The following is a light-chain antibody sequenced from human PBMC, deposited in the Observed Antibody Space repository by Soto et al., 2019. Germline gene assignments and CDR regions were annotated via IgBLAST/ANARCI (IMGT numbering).Light chain of an antibody. CDR2: GAS. Sequence: SQSPGRVSLSPGERATLSCRASQSVSSSYLAWYLQKPGQSPRLLIYGASTRATGIPARFSGSGSGTEFTLTISSLQSEDFAVYYCQQYINLWTFGQGTKVDI. CDR3: QQYINLWT. V-gene: IGKV3-15*01. CDR1: QSVSSSY. J-gene: IGKJ1*01.